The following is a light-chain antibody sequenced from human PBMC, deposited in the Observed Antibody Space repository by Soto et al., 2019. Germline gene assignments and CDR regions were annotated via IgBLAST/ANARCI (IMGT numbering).Light chain of an antibody. CDR1: SSDVGGSKL. CDR2: EDT. CDR3: CSYATGATCV. Sequence: QSALTQPASVSGSLGLSITISCTGTSSDVGGSKLVSWYHHHPGKAPKLIIYEDTKRPSGVSTRFSGSKSGNTASLTISGLQAEDEADYSCCSYATGATCVFGGGTNMTVL. V-gene: IGLV2-23*01. J-gene: IGLJ3*02.